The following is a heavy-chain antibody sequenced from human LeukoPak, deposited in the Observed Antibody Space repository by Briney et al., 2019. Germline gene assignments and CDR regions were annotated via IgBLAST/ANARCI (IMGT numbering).Heavy chain of an antibody. V-gene: IGHV4-39*07. Sequence: SETLSLTCTVSGGSISSSSYYWGWIRQPPGEGLEWIGSIYYSGSTYYNPSLKSRVTISVDTSKNQFSLKLSSVTAADTAVYYCARSRKYSSSWYSYYYMDVWGKGTTVTVSS. J-gene: IGHJ6*03. CDR1: GGSISSSSYY. CDR2: IYYSGST. CDR3: ARSRKYSSSWYSYYYMDV. D-gene: IGHD6-13*01.